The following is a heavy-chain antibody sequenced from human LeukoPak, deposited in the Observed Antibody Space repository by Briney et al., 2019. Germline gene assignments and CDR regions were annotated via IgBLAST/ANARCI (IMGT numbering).Heavy chain of an antibody. V-gene: IGHV4-4*07. J-gene: IGHJ3*02. CDR1: GGSISSYY. CDR2: IYTSGST. D-gene: IGHD3-22*01. CDR3: ARPTMIVVADSLDDAFDI. Sequence: SETLSLTCTVSGGSISSYYWSWIRQPAGKGLEWIGRIYTSGSTNYNTSLKSRVTMSVDTSKNQFSLKLSSVTAADTAVYYCARPTMIVVADSLDDAFDIWGQGTMVTVSS.